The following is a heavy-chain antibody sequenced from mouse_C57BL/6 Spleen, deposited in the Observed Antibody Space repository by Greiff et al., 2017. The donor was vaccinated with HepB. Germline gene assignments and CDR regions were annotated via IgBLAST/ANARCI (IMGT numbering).Heavy chain of an antibody. CDR1: GYTFTSYT. J-gene: IGHJ4*01. V-gene: IGHV1-4*01. D-gene: IGHD2-4*01. Sequence: VMLVESGAELARPGASVKMSCKASGYTFTSYTMHWVKQRPGQGLEWIGYINPSSGYTKYNQKFKDKATLTADKSSSTAYMQLSSLTSEDSAVYYCARYYDYDEGVYYYAMDYWGQGTSVTVSS. CDR2: INPSSGYT. CDR3: ARYYDYDEGVYYYAMDY.